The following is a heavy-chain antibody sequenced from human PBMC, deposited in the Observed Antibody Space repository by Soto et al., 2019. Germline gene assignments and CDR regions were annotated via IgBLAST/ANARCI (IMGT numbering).Heavy chain of an antibody. D-gene: IGHD3-16*02. CDR2: MNANSGNT. Sequence: ASVKVSCKASGYTFTSYGISWVRQAPGQGLEWMGWMNANSGNTSYAQKLQGRVTMTRNTSISTAYMELSSLRSEDTAVYYCARGTHNYDYIWGSYRRTFDYWGQGTLVTVSS. CDR1: GYTFTSYG. V-gene: IGHV1-8*02. J-gene: IGHJ4*02. CDR3: ARGTHNYDYIWGSYRRTFDY.